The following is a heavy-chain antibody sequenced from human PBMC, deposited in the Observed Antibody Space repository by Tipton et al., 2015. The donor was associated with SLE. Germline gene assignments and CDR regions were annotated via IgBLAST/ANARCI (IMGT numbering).Heavy chain of an antibody. Sequence: SLRLSCAASGFTFNTYSMNWVRQAPGKGLEWVSYISSSSSTIFYADSVKGRFTIPRDNAKNSLYLQMNSLRAEDTALYYCARDRPHTAMIFACWGQGRLVTVSS. V-gene: IGHV3-48*01. D-gene: IGHD5-18*01. CDR2: ISSSSSTI. CDR3: ARDRPHTAMIFAC. J-gene: IGHJ4*02. CDR1: GFTFNTYS.